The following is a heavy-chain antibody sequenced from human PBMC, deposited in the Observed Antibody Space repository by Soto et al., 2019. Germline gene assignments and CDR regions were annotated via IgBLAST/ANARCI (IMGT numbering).Heavy chain of an antibody. CDR1: GGTFSSYT. D-gene: IGHD3-10*01. Sequence: SVKVSCKASGGTFSSYTISWVRQAPGQGLEWMGRIIPILGIANYAQKFQGRVTITADKSTSTAYMELSSLRSEDTAVYYCARDESYGAFDIWGQGTMVTVSS. CDR2: IIPILGIA. V-gene: IGHV1-69*04. CDR3: ARDESYGAFDI. J-gene: IGHJ3*02.